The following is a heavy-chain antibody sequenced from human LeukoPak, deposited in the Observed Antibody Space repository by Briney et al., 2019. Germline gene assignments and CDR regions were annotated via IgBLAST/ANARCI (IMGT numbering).Heavy chain of an antibody. Sequence: SETLSLTCTVSGGSISSYYWCWVRQPPGKGLEWVGYIYHSGNTNYNPSLKSRGTVSLDMSKNQFSLKLTSVTAADTAVYYCARQDGYWSSYYYYGMDVWGQGTTVTVSS. CDR2: IYHSGNT. CDR3: ARQDGYWSSYYYYGMDV. J-gene: IGHJ6*02. D-gene: IGHD5-24*01. CDR1: GGSISSYY. V-gene: IGHV4-59*08.